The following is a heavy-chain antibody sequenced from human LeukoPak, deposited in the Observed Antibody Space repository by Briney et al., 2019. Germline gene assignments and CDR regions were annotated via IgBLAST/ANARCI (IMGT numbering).Heavy chain of an antibody. V-gene: IGHV3-53*01. CDR1: GFTVSNTY. J-gene: IGHJ4*02. CDR3: ARGSGPYYFDY. Sequence: GGSLRLSCAASGFTVSNTYMSWVRQAPGKGLEWISIIYISGSTYYADSVKGRFTISRDNSQNTLYLQMNSLRAEDTAVYYCARGSGPYYFDYWGQGTLVTVSS. D-gene: IGHD2-8*02. CDR2: IYISGST.